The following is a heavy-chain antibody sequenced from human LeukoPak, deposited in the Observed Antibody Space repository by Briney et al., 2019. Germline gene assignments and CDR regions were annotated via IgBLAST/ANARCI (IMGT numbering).Heavy chain of an antibody. V-gene: IGHV1-2*02. D-gene: IGHD3-9*01. J-gene: IGHJ4*02. CDR1: GYPFTGYY. CDR3: ARGFDWLEYYFDY. CDR2: INPNTGGT. Sequence: ASVKVSCKASGYPFTGYYIHWMRQAPGRGLEWMGWINPNTGGTNYAQKFQGRVTMTRDTSISTAYMEVNRLRSDDTALYYCARGFDWLEYYFDYWGQGTLVTVSS.